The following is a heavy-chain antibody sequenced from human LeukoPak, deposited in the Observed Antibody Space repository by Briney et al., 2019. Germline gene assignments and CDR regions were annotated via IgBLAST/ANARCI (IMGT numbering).Heavy chain of an antibody. Sequence: ASVKVSCKASGYTFTSYGISWVRQAPGQGLEWMGWISAYNGNTNYAQKLQGRVTMTTDTSTSTAYMELNSLRSEDTAVYYCASDRRRRYCSSSSCYLGWFDPWGQGTLVTVSS. CDR3: ASDRRRRYCSSSSCYLGWFDP. CDR2: ISAYNGNT. D-gene: IGHD2-2*01. CDR1: GYTFTSYG. V-gene: IGHV1-18*01. J-gene: IGHJ5*02.